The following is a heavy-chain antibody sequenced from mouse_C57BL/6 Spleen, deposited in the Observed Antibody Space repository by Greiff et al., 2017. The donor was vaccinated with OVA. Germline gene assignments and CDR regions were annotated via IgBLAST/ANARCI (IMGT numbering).Heavy chain of an antibody. CDR3: ARVRNYFDY. CDR1: GFTFSSYA. CDR2: ISDGGSYT. Sequence: EVQLVESGGGLVKPGGSLKLSCEASGFTFSSYAMSWVRQTPEKRLEWVATISDGGSYTYYPDNVKGRFTISRDNAKNNLYLQMSHLKSEDTAMYYCARVRNYFDYWGQGTTLTVSS. V-gene: IGHV5-4*01. J-gene: IGHJ2*01.